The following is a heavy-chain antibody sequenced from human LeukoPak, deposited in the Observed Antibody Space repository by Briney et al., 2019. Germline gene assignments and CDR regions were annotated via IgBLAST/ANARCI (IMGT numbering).Heavy chain of an antibody. V-gene: IGHV3-30*03. CDR1: GFTLSSYG. CDR3: ASLRNSDY. CDR2: ISYDGSNK. Sequence: AGRSLRLSCAASGFTLSSYGMHWVRQAPGKGLEWVAVISYDGSNKYYADSVKGRFTISRDNSKNTLYLQMNSLRAEDTAVYYCASLRNSDYWGQGTLVTVSS. J-gene: IGHJ4*02. D-gene: IGHD4-17*01.